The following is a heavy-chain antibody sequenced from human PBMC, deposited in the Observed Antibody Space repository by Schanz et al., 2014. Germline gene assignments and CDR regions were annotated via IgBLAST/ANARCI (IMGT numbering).Heavy chain of an antibody. Sequence: VQLQQWGAGRLRPAETLSLTCAVYGGSVSGYFWTWIRQSPRKGLEWIGEINYSGSAHYNPSLTSRLTISRDASKSQLSLKMKSVSAADTAVYYCARGGRYCSGGGCHYPYNYYGMDVWGQGTTXTVSS. CDR1: GGSVSGYF. D-gene: IGHD2-15*01. CDR3: ARGGRYCSGGGCHYPYNYYGMDV. J-gene: IGHJ6*02. V-gene: IGHV4-34*01. CDR2: INYSGSA.